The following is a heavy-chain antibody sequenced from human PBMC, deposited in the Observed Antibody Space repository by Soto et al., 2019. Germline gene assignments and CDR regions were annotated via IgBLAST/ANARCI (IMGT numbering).Heavy chain of an antibody. CDR2: IYYSGST. D-gene: IGHD2-8*01. Sequence: PSETLSLTCTVSGGSISSSSYYWGWIRQPPGKGLEWIGSIYYSGSTYYNPSLKSRVTISVDTSKNQFSLKLSSVTAADTAVYFCGRHRHVLRVYAIGWFDPWGQGTLVTVSS. J-gene: IGHJ5*02. V-gene: IGHV4-39*01. CDR3: GRHRHVLRVYAIGWFDP. CDR1: GGSISSSSYY.